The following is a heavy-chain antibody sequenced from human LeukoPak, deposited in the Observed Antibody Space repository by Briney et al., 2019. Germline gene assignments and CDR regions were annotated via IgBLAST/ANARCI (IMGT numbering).Heavy chain of an antibody. Sequence: KPGGSLRLSCAASGFTFSDYYMSWIRQAPGKGLEWVSYISSSGGTIYYADSVKGRFTISRDNAKNSLYLQMNSLRAEDTAVYYCAREGHYVGDYHYGMDVWGQGTTVTVSS. J-gene: IGHJ6*02. D-gene: IGHD4-17*01. CDR1: GFTFSDYY. CDR2: ISSSGGTI. V-gene: IGHV3-11*01. CDR3: AREGHYVGDYHYGMDV.